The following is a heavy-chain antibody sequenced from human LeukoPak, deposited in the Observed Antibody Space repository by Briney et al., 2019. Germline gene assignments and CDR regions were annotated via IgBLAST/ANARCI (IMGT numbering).Heavy chain of an antibody. CDR2: VKPKSGDS. D-gene: IGHD2-8*01. CDR1: GYTFTNYH. CDR3: ARDRGVPGPGNALDI. J-gene: IGHJ3*02. Sequence: ASVSVSCKASGYTFTNYHMHWVRQAPGQGLEGLGLVKPKSGDSDFVQKFRGRVTVTTDVSTTTIHMELSKLKSDDTAVYYCARDRGVPGPGNALDIWGQGTMVTVSS. V-gene: IGHV1-2*06.